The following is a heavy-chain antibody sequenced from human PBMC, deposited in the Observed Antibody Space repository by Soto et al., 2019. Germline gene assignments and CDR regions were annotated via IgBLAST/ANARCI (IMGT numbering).Heavy chain of an antibody. CDR1: GGTFSSYT. CDR2: IIPILGIA. CDR3: AKDLRIFGVVYGLDV. D-gene: IGHD3-3*01. V-gene: IGHV1-69*04. Sequence: GASVKVSCKASGGTFSSYTISWVRQAPGQGLEWMGRIIPILGIANYAQKFQGRVTISADKSTSTAYMELSSLRSEDTAVYYCAKDLRIFGVVYGLDVWGQGTKVTVSS. J-gene: IGHJ6*02.